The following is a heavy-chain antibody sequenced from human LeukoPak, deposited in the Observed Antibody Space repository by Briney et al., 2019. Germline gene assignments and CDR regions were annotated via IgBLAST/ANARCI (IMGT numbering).Heavy chain of an antibody. CDR2: ISSGSTYI. CDR3: ARERTAMVSDY. V-gene: IGHV3-21*01. Sequence: GGSLRLSCAASGFTFSSYSMNWVRQAPGKGLEWVSSISSGSTYIYYADSVKGRFTISRDNAKNSLFLQMNSLRAEDTAVYYCARERTAMVSDYWGQGTLVTVSS. D-gene: IGHD5-18*01. CDR1: GFTFSSYS. J-gene: IGHJ4*02.